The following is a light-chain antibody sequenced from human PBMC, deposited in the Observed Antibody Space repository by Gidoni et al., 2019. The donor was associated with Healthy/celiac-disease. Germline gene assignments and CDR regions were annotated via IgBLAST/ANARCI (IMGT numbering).Light chain of an antibody. J-gene: IGLJ3*02. V-gene: IGLV1-44*01. CDR3: AAWDDSLNGWV. Sequence: QSVLTQPPSASGTPGTRVTSSCSGSSSNIGSNTLNWYQQPPGTAPKILIFSNNQRPPAFPDRFSGSKSGTSASPAISVLQSEDDAAYYCAAWDDSLNGWVFGGGTKLTVL. CDR2: SNN. CDR1: SSNIGSNT.